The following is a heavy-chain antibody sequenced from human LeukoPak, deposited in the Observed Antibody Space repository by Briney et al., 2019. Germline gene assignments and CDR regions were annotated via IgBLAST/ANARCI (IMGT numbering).Heavy chain of an antibody. CDR3: ASASRMERGYYFDY. V-gene: IGHV3-66*01. CDR2: IYSGGFT. D-gene: IGHD1-1*01. Sequence: GGSLRLSCAASGFTISNNYIRWLRQAPGKGLEWVSHIYSGGFTQFAGSVRGRFTMSRDSSKNTLYLQMNSLRAEDTAVYYCASASRMERGYYFDYWCQGTLVTVSS. J-gene: IGHJ4*02. CDR1: GFTISNNY.